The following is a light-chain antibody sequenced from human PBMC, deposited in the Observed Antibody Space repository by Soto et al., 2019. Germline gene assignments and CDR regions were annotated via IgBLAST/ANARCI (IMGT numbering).Light chain of an antibody. Sequence: EIVLTQSPATLSLSPGASPTFSCSPTGSVNSYVSCYQQKPGQAPRRLIYDASSRPTAIPARFSGSGSGTDFTLTTSSLEPEDFAVYYCQQYNNWPRTFGQGTKVDIK. CDR1: GSVNSY. CDR3: QQYNNWPRT. CDR2: DAS. V-gene: IGKV3-11*01. J-gene: IGKJ1*01.